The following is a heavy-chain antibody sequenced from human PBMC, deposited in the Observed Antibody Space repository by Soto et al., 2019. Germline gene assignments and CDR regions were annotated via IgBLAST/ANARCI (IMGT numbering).Heavy chain of an antibody. CDR2: IIPMFAAT. CDR3: ARGGIVAVPAALSSYDDYTNYRFDS. D-gene: IGHD4-4*01. J-gene: IGHJ4*02. Sequence: QVQLAQSGAEVRKPGSSVKVSCRASGGSFSDFAFSWVRQAPGQGLEWMGGIIPMFAATKYAQRFQDRVTITADASTKTTYLAQSSLTSDDSAVYYCARGGIVAVPAALSSYDDYTNYRFDSWGQGTLVAVSS. CDR1: GGSFSDFA. V-gene: IGHV1-69*01.